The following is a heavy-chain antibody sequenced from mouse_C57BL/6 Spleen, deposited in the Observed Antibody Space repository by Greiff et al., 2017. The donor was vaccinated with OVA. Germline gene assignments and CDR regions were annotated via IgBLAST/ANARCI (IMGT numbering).Heavy chain of an antibody. J-gene: IGHJ1*03. D-gene: IGHD1-1*01. CDR1: GFSFNTYA. V-gene: IGHV10-1*01. Sequence: EVHLVESGGGLVQPKGSLKLSCAASGFSFNTYAMNWVRQAPGKGLEWVARIRSKSNNYATYYADSVKDRFTISRDDSESMLYLQMNNLKTEDTAMYYCVRRSSGYFDVWGTGTTVTVSS. CDR2: IRSKSNNYAT. CDR3: VRRSSGYFDV.